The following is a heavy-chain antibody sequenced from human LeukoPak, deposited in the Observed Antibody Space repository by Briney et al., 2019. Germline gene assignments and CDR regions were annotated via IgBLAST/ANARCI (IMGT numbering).Heavy chain of an antibody. CDR1: GYTFTSYY. D-gene: IGHD1-20*01. J-gene: IGHJ4*02. Sequence: ASVKVSCKASGYTFTSYYMHWVRQAPGEGLEWMGIINPSGGQTTYAQKFQSRVTMTRDTSTSTVYMELRSLKSEDTAVYYCAREGFDPSISGTTFDYWGQGTLVTVSS. CDR2: INPSGGQT. CDR3: AREGFDPSISGTTFDY. V-gene: IGHV1-46*01.